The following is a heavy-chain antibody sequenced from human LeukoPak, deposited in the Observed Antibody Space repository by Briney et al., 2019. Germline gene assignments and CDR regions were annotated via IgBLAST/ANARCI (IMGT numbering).Heavy chain of an antibody. CDR3: AKDSYYYGSGSRFDY. CDR2: IHWNGGRT. Sequence: GGSLRLSCAASGFTFDNYGINWVRQAPGKGLEWVSRIHWNGGRTGYADSVKGRFTISRDNAKNSLYLQMNSLRAEDTALYYCAKDSYYYGSGSRFDYWGQGTLVTVSS. D-gene: IGHD3-10*01. V-gene: IGHV3-20*04. J-gene: IGHJ4*02. CDR1: GFTFDNYG.